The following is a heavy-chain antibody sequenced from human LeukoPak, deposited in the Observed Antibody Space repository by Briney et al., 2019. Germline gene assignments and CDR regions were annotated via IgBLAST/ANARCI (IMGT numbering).Heavy chain of an antibody. CDR2: INAGNGNT. D-gene: IGHD5-12*01. CDR1: GYTFTSYA. V-gene: IGHV1-3*01. Sequence: EASVKVSCKASGYTFTSYAMHWVRQAPGQRLEWMGWINAGNGNTKYSQKFQGRVTITRDTSASTAYMELSSLRSEDTAVYYCARDRYSGYDWGSLDYWGQGTQVTVSS. J-gene: IGHJ4*02. CDR3: ARDRYSGYDWGSLDY.